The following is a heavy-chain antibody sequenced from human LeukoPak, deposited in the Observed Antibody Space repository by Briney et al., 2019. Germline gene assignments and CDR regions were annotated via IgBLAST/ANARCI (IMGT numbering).Heavy chain of an antibody. V-gene: IGHV1-8*01. CDR2: MNPNSGNT. CDR1: GYTFTSYD. J-gene: IGHJ5*02. Sequence: ASVKVSCKASGYTFTSYDINWVRQATGQGLEWMGWMNPNSGNTGYAQKFQGRVTMTRNTSISTAYMELSSLRSEDTAVYYCARQRPRTMVRGGLANWFDPWGQGTLVTVSS. D-gene: IGHD3-10*01. CDR3: ARQRPRTMVRGGLANWFDP.